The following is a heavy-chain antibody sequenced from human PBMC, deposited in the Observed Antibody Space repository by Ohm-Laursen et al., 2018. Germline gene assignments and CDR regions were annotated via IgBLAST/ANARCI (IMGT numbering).Heavy chain of an antibody. CDR3: ARLRRDGGTSYYFDY. D-gene: IGHD4-23*01. CDR1: GFTVSSNY. CDR2: IYSGGST. J-gene: IGHJ4*02. Sequence: SLRLSCAASGFTVSSNYMSWVRQAPGKGLEWVSVIYSGGSTYYADSVKGRFTISRDNSGNTLYLQMDSLRAEDTAVYYCARLRRDGGTSYYFDYWGQGNLVTVSS. V-gene: IGHV3-53*01.